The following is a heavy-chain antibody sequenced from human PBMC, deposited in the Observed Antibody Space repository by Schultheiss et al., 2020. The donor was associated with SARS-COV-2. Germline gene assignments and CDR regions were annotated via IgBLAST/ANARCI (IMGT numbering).Heavy chain of an antibody. CDR1: GFSLSTYW. CDR2: INSDGRIT. CDR3: ARAQVITLDY. Sequence: GGSLRLSCVASGFSLSTYWMHWVRQAPGKGLVWVSRINSDGRITDSAESVKGRFTISRDNSKNTLYLQMNSLRTEDTAVYYCARAQVITLDYWGQGTLVTVSS. J-gene: IGHJ4*02. D-gene: IGHD3-16*01. V-gene: IGHV3-74*01.